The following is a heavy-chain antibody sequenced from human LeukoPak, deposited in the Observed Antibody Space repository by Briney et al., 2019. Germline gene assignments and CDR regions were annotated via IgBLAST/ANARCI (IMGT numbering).Heavy chain of an antibody. Sequence: PSETLSLTCAVYGGSFSGYYWSWIRQPPGKGLEWIGEINHSGSTNYNPSLKSRVTISVDTSKNQFSLKLSSVTAADTAVYYCARHAIWRDWFDPWGQGTLVTVSS. CDR3: ARHAIWRDWFDP. V-gene: IGHV4-34*01. J-gene: IGHJ5*02. CDR1: GGSFSGYY. D-gene: IGHD3-9*01. CDR2: INHSGST.